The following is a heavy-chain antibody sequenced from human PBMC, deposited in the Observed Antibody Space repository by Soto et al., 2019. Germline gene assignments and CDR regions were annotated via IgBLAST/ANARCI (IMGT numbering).Heavy chain of an antibody. Sequence: QVQLVPSGAEVKRPESSMTVSCNPSGGTFNNYAIHWVRQAPGQGLEWTGAIIPISGTTKYAQKFQGRVTMTADNSTSTVYMDLSSVRSEDTAVYYCARWGGLSCSGAVCFKKPFDYWGQGTLVTVSS. CDR3: ARWGGLSCSGAVCFKKPFDY. V-gene: IGHV1-69*06. CDR1: GGTFNNYA. CDR2: IIPISGTT. J-gene: IGHJ4*02. D-gene: IGHD2-15*01.